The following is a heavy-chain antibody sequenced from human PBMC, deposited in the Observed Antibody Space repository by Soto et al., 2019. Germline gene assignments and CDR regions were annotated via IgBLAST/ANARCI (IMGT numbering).Heavy chain of an antibody. CDR1: GHSLSSGGYY. J-gene: IGHJ4*02. CDR3: ASDWGSSGWPH. Sequence: SETLSLTCTVSGHSLSSGGYYWSWIRQHPGKGLEWVGYIYFTGTTLYNPSLKSRLAISVDTSKNQFSLKLTSVTAADTAVYYCASDWGSSGWPHWGQGVLVTVSS. CDR2: IYFTGTT. V-gene: IGHV4-31*03. D-gene: IGHD6-19*01.